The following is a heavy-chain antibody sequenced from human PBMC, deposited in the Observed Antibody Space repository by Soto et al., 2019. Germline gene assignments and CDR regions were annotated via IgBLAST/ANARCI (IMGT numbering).Heavy chain of an antibody. V-gene: IGHV3-21*01. CDR2: ISSSSSYI. J-gene: IGHJ4*02. Sequence: EESLRLSCAASGFTFSSYSMNWVRQAPGKGLEWVSSISSSSSYIYYADSVKGRFTISRDNAKNSLYLQMNSLRAEDTAVYYCARTGPLPYSSGWGGTFDYWGQGTLVTVSS. CDR1: GFTFSSYS. D-gene: IGHD6-19*01. CDR3: ARTGPLPYSSGWGGTFDY.